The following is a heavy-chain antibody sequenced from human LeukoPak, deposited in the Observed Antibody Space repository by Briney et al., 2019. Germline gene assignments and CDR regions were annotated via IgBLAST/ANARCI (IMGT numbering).Heavy chain of an antibody. V-gene: IGHV3-7*01. Sequence: GGSLRLSCAASVFSFSAYWMNWFRQAPGKGLEWVAIIKQDGSVKKYVDSVKGRFTISRDNAKTSLYLEMMSLRVEDTAIYYCAGGRGWLTTDWGQGTLVTVSS. CDR1: VFSFSAYW. D-gene: IGHD6-19*01. CDR3: AGGRGWLTTD. J-gene: IGHJ4*02. CDR2: IKQDGSVK.